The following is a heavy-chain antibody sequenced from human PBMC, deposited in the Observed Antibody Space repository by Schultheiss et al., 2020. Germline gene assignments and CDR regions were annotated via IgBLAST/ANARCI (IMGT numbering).Heavy chain of an antibody. CDR3: ARNTIFGVAIPYYMDV. J-gene: IGHJ6*03. CDR2: IIPIFGTA. V-gene: IGHV1-69*13. D-gene: IGHD3-3*01. CDR1: GGTFSSYT. Sequence: SVKVSCKASGGTFSSYTISWVRQAPGQGLEWMGGIIPIFGTANYAQKFQGRVTITADESTSTAYMELSSLRSEDTAVYYCARNTIFGVAIPYYMDVWGKGTTVIVAS.